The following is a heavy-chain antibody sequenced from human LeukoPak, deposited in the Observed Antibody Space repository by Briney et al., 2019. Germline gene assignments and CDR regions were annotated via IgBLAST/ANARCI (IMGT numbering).Heavy chain of an antibody. V-gene: IGHV3-74*01. Sequence: GGSLRLSCAASGFTFSSYWMHWVRQAPGKGLVWVSRINGDGSSATYADSMKGRFTISRDNAKNTLYLQMNSLRAEDTAVYYCARGYSSSYRIDYWGQGTLVTVSS. CDR2: INGDGSSA. J-gene: IGHJ4*02. CDR1: GFTFSSYW. D-gene: IGHD6-6*01. CDR3: ARGYSSSYRIDY.